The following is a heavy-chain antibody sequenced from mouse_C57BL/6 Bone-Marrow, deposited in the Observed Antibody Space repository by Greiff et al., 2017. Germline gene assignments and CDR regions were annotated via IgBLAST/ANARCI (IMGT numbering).Heavy chain of an antibody. D-gene: IGHD2-3*01. V-gene: IGHV1-26*01. CDR3: ARRWLLQQKNFDY. Sequence: EVQLQQSGPELVKPGASVKISCKASGYTFTDYYMNWVKQSHGKSLEWIGDINPNNGGTSYNQKFKGKATLTVDKSSSTAYMELRSLTSEDSAVYYCARRWLLQQKNFDYWGQGATLPVSS. J-gene: IGHJ2*01. CDR2: INPNNGGT. CDR1: GYTFTDYY.